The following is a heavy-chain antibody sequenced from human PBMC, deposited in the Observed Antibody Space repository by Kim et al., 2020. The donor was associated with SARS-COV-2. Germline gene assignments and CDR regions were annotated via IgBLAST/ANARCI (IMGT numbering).Heavy chain of an antibody. CDR3: ARGERYSYGYDDYYGMDV. D-gene: IGHD5-18*01. Sequence: SVKVSCKASGGTFSSYAISWVRQAPGQGLEWMGGIIPIFGTANYAQKFQGRVTITADESTSTAYMELSSLRSEDTAVYYCARGERYSYGYDDYYGMDVWGQGTTVTVSS. CDR2: IIPIFGTA. J-gene: IGHJ6*02. V-gene: IGHV1-69*13. CDR1: GGTFSSYA.